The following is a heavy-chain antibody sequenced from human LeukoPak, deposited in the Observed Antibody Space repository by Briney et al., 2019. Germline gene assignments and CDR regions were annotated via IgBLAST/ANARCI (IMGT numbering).Heavy chain of an antibody. CDR3: ARDRDDILTGYLFDY. V-gene: IGHV4-4*07. J-gene: IGHJ4*02. CDR2: IYTSGST. Sequence: SETLSLTCTVSGGSISSYYWSWIRQPAGKGLEWIGRIYTSGSTNYNPSLKSRVTMSVDTSKNQFSLKLSSVTAADTAVYYCARDRDDILTGYLFDYWGQGTLVTVSS. D-gene: IGHD3-9*01. CDR1: GGSISSYY.